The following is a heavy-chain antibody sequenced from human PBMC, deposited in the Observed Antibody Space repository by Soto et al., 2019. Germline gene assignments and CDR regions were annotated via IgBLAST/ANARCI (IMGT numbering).Heavy chain of an antibody. J-gene: IGHJ4*02. Sequence: QVQLQQWGAGLLKPSETLSLTCAVYGGSFRGYYWSWIRQPPGKGLEWIGEINHRGSTNYNPSLKRRVTISVDTSKHQFSLKLSSVTAADTAVYYCARGDILSGYYVWGQGTLVTVSS. D-gene: IGHD3-9*01. CDR2: INHRGST. CDR1: GGSFRGYY. CDR3: ARGDILSGYYV. V-gene: IGHV4-34*01.